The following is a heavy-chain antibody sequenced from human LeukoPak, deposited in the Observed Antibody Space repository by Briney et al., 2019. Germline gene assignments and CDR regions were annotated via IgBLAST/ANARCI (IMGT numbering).Heavy chain of an antibody. V-gene: IGHV3-23*01. CDR3: AKLELQDYYFDY. CDR2: ISHSGGNT. CDR1: GFRFDYYP. J-gene: IGHJ4*02. Sequence: GGSLRLSCAASGFRFDYYPMTWLRQTPGKGLEWVSTISHSGGNTHYADSVKGRFTISRDNSKNTLFLQMNSLRAEDTAVYYCAKLELQDYYFDYWGQGTLVTVSS. D-gene: IGHD1-7*01.